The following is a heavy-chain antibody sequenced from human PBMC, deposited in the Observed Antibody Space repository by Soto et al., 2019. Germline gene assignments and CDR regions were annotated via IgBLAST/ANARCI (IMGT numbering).Heavy chain of an antibody. CDR1: GFTLSHYW. D-gene: IGHD3-16*01. CDR3: VRSSFGCFDY. V-gene: IGHV3-74*01. J-gene: IGHJ4*02. CDR2: LNYDGSET. Sequence: EVQLLESGGGLVQPGGTLTLSCAASGFTLSHYWMHWVRQVPGRGLVWVARLNYDGSETHYADSVRGRFAISRDNAKNTVYLQMSNLRAEDTAIYYCVRSSFGCFDYWGRGTLFTVSS.